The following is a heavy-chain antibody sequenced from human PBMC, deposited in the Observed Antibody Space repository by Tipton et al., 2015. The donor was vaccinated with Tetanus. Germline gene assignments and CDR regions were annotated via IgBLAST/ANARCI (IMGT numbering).Heavy chain of an antibody. D-gene: IGHD2-21*01. V-gene: IGHV4-39*01. Sequence: GLVKPSETLSLTCTVSGGSISSGVYYWGWLRQDPGKGLEWIGEVHHSGSTKYNPSLKSRVTILADTSKDQFSLRLSSVTAADTALYYCAKHGDRDTIGHHFDYWTQGTLVTVSS. CDR3: AKHGDRDTIGHHFDY. CDR2: VHHSGST. CDR1: GGSISSGVYY. J-gene: IGHJ4*02.